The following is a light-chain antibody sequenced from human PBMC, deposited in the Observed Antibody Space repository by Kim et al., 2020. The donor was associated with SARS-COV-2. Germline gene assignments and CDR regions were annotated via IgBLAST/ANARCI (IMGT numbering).Light chain of an antibody. J-gene: IGKJ4*01. CDR2: DAS. Sequence: PRERATLSWRARQSVSRDVAWYQQKAGQAPRLLIYDASKRATGIPARFSGSGSGTDFTLTISNLEPEDFAVYYCQQHWPLTFGGGTKVDIK. CDR1: QSVSRD. CDR3: QQHWPLT. V-gene: IGKV3-11*01.